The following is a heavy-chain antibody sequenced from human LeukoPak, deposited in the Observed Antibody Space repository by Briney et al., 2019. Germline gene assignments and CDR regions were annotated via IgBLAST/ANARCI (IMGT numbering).Heavy chain of an antibody. V-gene: IGHV4-34*01. CDR1: GGSFSGYY. Sequence: PSETLSLTCAVYGGSFSGYYWSWIRQPPGKGLEWIGEINHSGSTSYNPSLKSRVTISVDTSKNQFSLKLSSVTAADTAVYYCARGGTYYDFWSGKKLDYWGQGTLVTVSS. J-gene: IGHJ4*02. CDR3: ARGGTYYDFWSGKKLDY. CDR2: INHSGST. D-gene: IGHD3-3*01.